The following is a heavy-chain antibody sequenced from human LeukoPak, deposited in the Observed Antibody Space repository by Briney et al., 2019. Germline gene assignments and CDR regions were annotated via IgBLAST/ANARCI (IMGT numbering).Heavy chain of an antibody. D-gene: IGHD5-18*01. J-gene: IGHJ4*02. Sequence: GGSLRLSCAASGFTFSAYGMHWVRQAPGKGLEWVSAISGSGGSTYYADSVKGRFTISRDNSKNTLYLQMNSLRAEDTAVYYCAKVGYSYGYDHFDYWGQGTLVTVSS. V-gene: IGHV3-23*01. CDR3: AKVGYSYGYDHFDY. CDR2: ISGSGGST. CDR1: GFTFSAYG.